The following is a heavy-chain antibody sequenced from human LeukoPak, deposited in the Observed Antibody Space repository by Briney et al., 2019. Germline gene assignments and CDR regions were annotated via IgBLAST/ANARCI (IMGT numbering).Heavy chain of an antibody. Sequence: GGSLRLSCTASGFIFNNYAMYWVRQAPGKGLEWVSGIFGSGGSAHYAESVQGRFTISRDNSKNTVYLQMNNLRAEDTAVYYCGKTTTGYSSGRYPAWPVDYWGQGTLVTVSS. J-gene: IGHJ4*02. V-gene: IGHV3-23*01. CDR1: GFIFNNYA. D-gene: IGHD6-19*01. CDR2: IFGSGGSA. CDR3: GKTTTGYSSGRYPAWPVDY.